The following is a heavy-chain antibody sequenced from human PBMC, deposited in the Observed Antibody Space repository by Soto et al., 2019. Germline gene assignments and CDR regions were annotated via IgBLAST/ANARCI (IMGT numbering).Heavy chain of an antibody. V-gene: IGHV4-31*03. D-gene: IGHD6-13*01. CDR2: IYYNGTT. CDR1: GVSISSAAYH. J-gene: IGHJ4*01. CDR3: ARYRFSGSLSKFDY. Sequence: SETLSLTCTVSGVSISSAAYHWSWIRQHPWKGLEWIGFIYYNGTTSYKPSLQSRISISLDTSKSQFSLRLTSVTAADTAVYYCARYRFSGSLSKFDYWGHGXLVTVPS.